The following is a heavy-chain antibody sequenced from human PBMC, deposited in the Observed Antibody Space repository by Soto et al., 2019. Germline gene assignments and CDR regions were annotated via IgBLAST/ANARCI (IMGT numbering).Heavy chain of an antibody. CDR1: GFSFSTHY. CDR3: LNGDYS. Sequence: EEQLVESGGGLVQPGGSLRLSCAASGFSFSTHYMNWVRQTPGKGLEWVSSINRDSTVIKYADSVKGRFTISRDNARNSLSLQMNSLRAEDTAVYYCLNGDYSLGPGTLVTVSS. D-gene: IGHD3-16*01. CDR2: INRDSTVI. V-gene: IGHV3-48*01. J-gene: IGHJ4*02.